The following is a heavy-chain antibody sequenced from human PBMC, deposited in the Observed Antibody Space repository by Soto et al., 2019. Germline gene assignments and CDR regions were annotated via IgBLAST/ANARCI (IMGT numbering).Heavy chain of an antibody. D-gene: IGHD6-19*01. V-gene: IGHV5-10-1*01. J-gene: IGHJ6*02. CDR3: AQYRSGLMDV. Sequence: PGESLKISCKGSGYSFTNYWITWVRQMPGKGLEWMGKIDPSDSYTNYSPSFQGHVTISVDKSITTAYLQWSTLKASDTAMYYCAQYRSGLMDVWGQGTTVTVSS. CDR2: IDPSDSYT. CDR1: GYSFTNYW.